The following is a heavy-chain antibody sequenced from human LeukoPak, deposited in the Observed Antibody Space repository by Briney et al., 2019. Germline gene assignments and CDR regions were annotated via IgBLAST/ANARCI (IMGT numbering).Heavy chain of an antibody. Sequence: GGSLRLSCAASGFIVSSMYMNWVRQAPGKGLEWVAFIRYDGSGKYYADSVKGRFTISRDNSKNTLYLQMNSLRAEDTAVYYCAELGITMIGGVWGKGTTVTISS. CDR3: AELGITMIGGV. V-gene: IGHV3-30*02. CDR2: IRYDGSGK. J-gene: IGHJ6*04. D-gene: IGHD3-10*02. CDR1: GFIVSSMY.